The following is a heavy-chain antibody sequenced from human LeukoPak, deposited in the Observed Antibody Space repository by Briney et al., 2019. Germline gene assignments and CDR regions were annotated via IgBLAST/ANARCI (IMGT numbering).Heavy chain of an antibody. D-gene: IGHD3-9*01. J-gene: IGHJ4*02. CDR3: ATHVLRYFDWRGVDY. Sequence: RASVKVSCKASGFTFTSSAVHWVRQAPGKGLEWLGSFDPEDGETIYAQKFQGRVTMTEDTSTDTAYMELSSLRSEDTAVYYCATHVLRYFDWRGVDYWGQGTLVTVSS. CDR2: FDPEDGET. V-gene: IGHV1-24*01. CDR1: GFTFTSSA.